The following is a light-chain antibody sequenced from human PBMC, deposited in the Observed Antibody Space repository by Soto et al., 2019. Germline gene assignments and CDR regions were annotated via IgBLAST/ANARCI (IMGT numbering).Light chain of an antibody. CDR1: QTIRSY. J-gene: IGKJ4*01. CDR2: AAS. V-gene: IGKV1-39*01. CDR3: QQSYDAVT. Sequence: DIRMTQSPSSLSASVGDRVTITCRASQTIRSYLNWYQVKPGEAPKLLIYAASILHSGVPSRFSDRGTGTDFTLTNSGLQPEDLGTYYCQQSYDAVTFGGGTTVEIK.